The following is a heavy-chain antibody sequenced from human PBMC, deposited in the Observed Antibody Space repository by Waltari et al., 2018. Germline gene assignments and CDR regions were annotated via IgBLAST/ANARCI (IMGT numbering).Heavy chain of an antibody. CDR1: GFTFSRYG. V-gene: IGHV3-33*01. J-gene: IGHJ4*02. CDR3: ARDNGGSCDY. D-gene: IGHD2-15*01. CDR2: IWDDGSNK. Sequence: QVQLVESGGGVVQPGRSLRLSCASSGFTFSRYGMHWVRQAPGKGLEWVAVIWDDGSNKYYADSVKGRFTISRDNSKNTLYLQMNSLRAEDTAVYYCARDNGGSCDYWGQGTLVTVSS.